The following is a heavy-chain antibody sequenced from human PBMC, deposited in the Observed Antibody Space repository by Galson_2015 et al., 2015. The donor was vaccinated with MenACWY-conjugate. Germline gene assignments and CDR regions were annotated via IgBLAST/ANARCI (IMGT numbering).Heavy chain of an antibody. D-gene: IGHD6-13*01. CDR2: IVSTSGYL. CDR1: GFTFSFYW. CDR3: TTMYSRS. Sequence: SLRLSCAASGFTFSFYWMTWVRQAPGQGLEWVSSIVSTSGYLYYADSVEGRFTISRDNAKNSLYLQMHSLRAEDTAVYYCTTMYSRSWGQGTLVTVSS. J-gene: IGHJ5*02. V-gene: IGHV3-21*01.